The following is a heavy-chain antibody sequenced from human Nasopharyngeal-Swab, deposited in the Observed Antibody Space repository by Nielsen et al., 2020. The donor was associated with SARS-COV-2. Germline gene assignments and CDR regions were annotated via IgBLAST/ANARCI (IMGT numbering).Heavy chain of an antibody. CDR3: ARVRRPRYCSSTSCYGYNWFNP. CDR2: IYYSGST. V-gene: IGHV4-59*01. D-gene: IGHD2-2*01. Sequence: SETLSLTCTVSGGSISSYYWSWIRQPPGKGLEWIGYIYYSGSTNYNPSPKSRVTISVDTSKNQFSLKLSSVTAADTAVYYCARVRRPRYCSSTSCYGYNWFNPWGQGTLVTVSS. CDR1: GGSISSYY. J-gene: IGHJ5*02.